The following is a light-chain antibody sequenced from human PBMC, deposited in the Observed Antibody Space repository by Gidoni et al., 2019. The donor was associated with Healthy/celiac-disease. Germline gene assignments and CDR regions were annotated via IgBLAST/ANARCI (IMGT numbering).Light chain of an antibody. V-gene: IGKV1-39*01. CDR1: QSISSY. J-gene: IGKJ2*01. CDR3: QQSYSTPYT. CDR2: AAS. Sequence: DIQMTQSPSSLSASVGDRVTITCRASQSISSYVNWYQQKPGKAPKLLIYAASSLQSGVPSRFSGIGSGTDFTLTISSLQPEDFATYYCQQSYSTPYTFGQGTKLEIK.